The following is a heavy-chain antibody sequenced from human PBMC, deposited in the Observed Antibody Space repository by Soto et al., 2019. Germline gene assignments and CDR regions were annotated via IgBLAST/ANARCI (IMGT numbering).Heavy chain of an antibody. D-gene: IGHD2-21*01. CDR2: IYVTGAV. CDR1: GAALNSGNYY. CDR3: ARLRIATNNYKWFDP. Sequence: LSLTWSVSGAALNSGNYYWSWIRQVPGKGLEWIGHIYVTGAVDYNPSLRDRITISQDTSERQFSLNLRLVTAADTAVYYCARLRIATNNYKWFDPWGQGTLVTVSS. V-gene: IGHV4-31*02. J-gene: IGHJ5*02.